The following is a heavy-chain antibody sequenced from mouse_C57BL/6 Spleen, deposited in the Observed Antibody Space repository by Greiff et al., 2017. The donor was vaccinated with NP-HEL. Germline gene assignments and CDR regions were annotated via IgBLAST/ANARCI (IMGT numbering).Heavy chain of an antibody. Sequence: VQLQQSGAELVRPGASVKLSCTASGFNIKDDYMHWVKQRPEQGLEWIGWIDPENGDTEYASKFQGKGTITADTSSNTAYLQLSSLTCDDTAVYYCTTWGYYGSSPAWFAYWGQGTLVTVSA. CDR1: GFNIKDDY. V-gene: IGHV14-4*01. D-gene: IGHD1-1*01. J-gene: IGHJ3*01. CDR2: IDPENGDT. CDR3: TTWGYYGSSPAWFAY.